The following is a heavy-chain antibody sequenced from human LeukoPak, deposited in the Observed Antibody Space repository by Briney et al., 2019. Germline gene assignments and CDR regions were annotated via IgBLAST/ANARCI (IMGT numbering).Heavy chain of an antibody. V-gene: IGHV4-34*01. CDR3: ARGRARPYSSSPYFDY. CDR1: GGSFSGCY. D-gene: IGHD6-6*01. J-gene: IGHJ4*02. Sequence: NPSETLSLTCAVYGGSFSGCYWSWIRQPPGKGLEWIGEINHSGSTNYNPSLKSRVTISVDTSKNQFSLKLSSVTAADTAVYYCARGRARPYSSSPYFDYWGQGTLVTVSS. CDR2: INHSGST.